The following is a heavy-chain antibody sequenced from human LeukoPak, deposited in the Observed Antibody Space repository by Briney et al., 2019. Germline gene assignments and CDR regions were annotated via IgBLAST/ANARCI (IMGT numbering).Heavy chain of an antibody. CDR1: GGSISSYY. Sequence: PSETLSLTCTVSGGSISSYYCHWIRQPAGKGLEWIGRIYTSGSTNYSPSLKSRATMSVDTSKNQFSLKLSSVTAADTAVYYCARAQSWLGYVFDYWGQGTLITVSS. CDR2: IYTSGST. J-gene: IGHJ4*02. CDR3: ARAQSWLGYVFDY. V-gene: IGHV4-4*07. D-gene: IGHD5-24*01.